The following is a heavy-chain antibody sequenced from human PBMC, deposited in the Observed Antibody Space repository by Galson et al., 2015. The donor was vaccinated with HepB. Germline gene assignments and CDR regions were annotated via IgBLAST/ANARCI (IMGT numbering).Heavy chain of an antibody. V-gene: IGHV3-23*01. Sequence: SLRLSCAASGFTFSSYAMSWVRQAPGKGLERVSAISGSGGSTYYADSVKGRFTISRDNSKNTLYLQMNSLRAEDTAVYYCAKFLVGATTMGDYWGQGTLVTVSS. D-gene: IGHD1-26*01. CDR2: ISGSGGST. J-gene: IGHJ4*02. CDR1: GFTFSSYA. CDR3: AKFLVGATTMGDY.